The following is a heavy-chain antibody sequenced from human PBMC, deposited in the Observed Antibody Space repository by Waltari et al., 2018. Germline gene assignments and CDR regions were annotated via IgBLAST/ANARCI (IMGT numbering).Heavy chain of an antibody. D-gene: IGHD6-25*01. V-gene: IGHV4-59*01. CDR3: ARLLAAQDAFDI. CDR2: IYYSGST. CDR1: GGSISSYY. J-gene: IGHJ3*02. Sequence: QVQLQESGPGLVKPSETMSLTCTVSGGSISSYYWSWLRQPPGKGLEWIGYIYYSGSTNYNPSLKSRVTISVDTSKNQFSLKLSSVTAADTAVYYCARLLAAQDAFDIWGQGTMVTVSS.